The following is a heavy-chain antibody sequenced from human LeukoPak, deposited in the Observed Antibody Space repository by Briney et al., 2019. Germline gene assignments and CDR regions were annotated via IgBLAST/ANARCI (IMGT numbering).Heavy chain of an antibody. CDR1: GFTLSSHW. Sequence: GGSLRLSCGASGFTLSSHWMRWVRQAPGKGLVWVSQINGDGSSTNYADSVKGRFTVSRDNAKNTLYLQMNSLRAEDTAVYYCARDGLPAAGDYWGQGTLVIVSS. D-gene: IGHD6-13*01. CDR2: INGDGSST. J-gene: IGHJ4*02. V-gene: IGHV3-74*01. CDR3: ARDGLPAAGDY.